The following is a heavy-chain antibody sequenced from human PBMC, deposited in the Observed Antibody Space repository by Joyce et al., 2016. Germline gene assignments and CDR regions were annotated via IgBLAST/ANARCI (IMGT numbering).Heavy chain of an antibody. CDR2: IVPIFGTA. J-gene: IGHJ4*02. Sequence: QVQLVQSGAEVKKPGSSVKVSCKTSRNTFSNFAISWVRQAPGQGLEWRGGIVPIFGTANYAQKFQGRLTITADESTSTAYMELSSLRSEDTAIYYCARDPTTMTTMPTDYWGQGTLVTVSS. CDR1: RNTFSNFA. V-gene: IGHV1-69*01. CDR3: ARDPTTMTTMPTDY. D-gene: IGHD4-17*01.